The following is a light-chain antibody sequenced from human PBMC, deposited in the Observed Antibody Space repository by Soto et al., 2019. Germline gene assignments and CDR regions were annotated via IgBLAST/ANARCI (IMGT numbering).Light chain of an antibody. Sequence: DIMMTQSPDSLAVSLGERATINCKSSQSVLFSSHNKNYLAWYQQKPGQPPKLLIYWASTRESGVPDRFSGSGSGTDFTLTISSLQAEDVAVYYCQQYYTTPQTFGQGTKLEIK. CDR1: QSVLFSSHNKNY. V-gene: IGKV4-1*01. J-gene: IGKJ2*01. CDR2: WAS. CDR3: QQYYTTPQT.